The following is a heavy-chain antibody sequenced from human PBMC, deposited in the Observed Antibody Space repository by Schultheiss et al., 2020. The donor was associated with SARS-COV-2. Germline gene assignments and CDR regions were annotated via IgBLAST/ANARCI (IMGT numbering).Heavy chain of an antibody. CDR1: GFTFSSYS. CDR2: ISSSSSYI. D-gene: IGHD3-10*01. J-gene: IGHJ4*02. CDR3: AREVRGVIIF. Sequence: GESLKISCAASGFTFSSYSMNWVRQAPGKGLEWVSSISSSSSYIYYADSVKGRFTISRDNAKNSLYLQMNSLRAEDTAVYYCAREVRGVIIFWGQGTLVTVSS. V-gene: IGHV3-21*01.